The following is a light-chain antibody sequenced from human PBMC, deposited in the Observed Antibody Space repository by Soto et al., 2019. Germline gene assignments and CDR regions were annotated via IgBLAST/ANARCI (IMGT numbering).Light chain of an antibody. J-gene: IGKJ1*01. CDR1: QSVSSK. V-gene: IGKV3D-15*01. Sequence: EIVMTQSPATLSVSPGEGATLSCRASQSVSSKLAWYQQKPGQAPRLLIYDASNRATGIPARFGGSGSGTEFTLTISSLQSEDFAVYYCQQYNKWPRTFGQGTKVDIK. CDR2: DAS. CDR3: QQYNKWPRT.